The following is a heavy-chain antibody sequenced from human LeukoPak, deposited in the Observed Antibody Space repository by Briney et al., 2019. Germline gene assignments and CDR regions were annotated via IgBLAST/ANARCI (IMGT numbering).Heavy chain of an antibody. CDR1: GFTFSAYA. J-gene: IGHJ4*02. V-gene: IGHV3-30*01. Sequence: GGSLRLSCAASGFTFSAYAMHWVRQAPGKGLEWVAVISYDGSNKYSANSVKGRITISRGNSKNTLYLQMNSLRAEDTAVYYCARVPHSTSSGRYFDYWGQGTLVTVSS. D-gene: IGHD3-22*01. CDR2: ISYDGSNK. CDR3: ARVPHSTSSGRYFDY.